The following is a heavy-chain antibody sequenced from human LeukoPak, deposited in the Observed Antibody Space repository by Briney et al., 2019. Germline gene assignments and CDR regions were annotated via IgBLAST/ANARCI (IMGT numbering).Heavy chain of an antibody. D-gene: IGHD2-21*02. CDR2: ISGGGDIT. CDR1: GFNFANHA. V-gene: IGHV3-23*01. CDR3: VREDTPATANY. J-gene: IGHJ4*02. Sequence: GGSLRLSCAASGFNFANHAMGWVRQTAGKGLEWVSAISGGGDITYYADSVKGRFTISRDNSKDTLFLQMHSLRPGDTAVYYCVREDTPATANYWGQGTLVTISS.